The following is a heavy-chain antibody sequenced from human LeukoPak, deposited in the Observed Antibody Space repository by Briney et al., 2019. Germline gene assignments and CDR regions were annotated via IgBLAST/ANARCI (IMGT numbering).Heavy chain of an antibody. Sequence: GGSMRLSCAAHGFTVSSNYMSWVRQAPGEGLGWVSDIYCGGSTYYAESVKGRFTISRDNSKNTLYLQMNSLRAEDTAVYYCARIQHDFWSGYSDNYYMDVWGKGTTVTVSS. D-gene: IGHD3-3*01. J-gene: IGHJ6*03. CDR2: IYCGGST. CDR1: GFTVSSNY. V-gene: IGHV3-66*02. CDR3: ARIQHDFWSGYSDNYYMDV.